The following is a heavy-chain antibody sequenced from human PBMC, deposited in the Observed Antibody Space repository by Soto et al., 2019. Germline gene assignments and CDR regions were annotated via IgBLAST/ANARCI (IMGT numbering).Heavy chain of an antibody. Sequence: EVQLVESGGGLVQPGGSLTLSCAASGFTFSIYWMHWVRQDPGKGLVWVSRIDSAGSSTTYADSVKGRFTISRDNAKNTLYLQMNSLRAEDTAVYFCARETGGEGYSVWGQGTLVTVSS. CDR3: ARETGGEGYSV. CDR2: IDSAGSST. V-gene: IGHV3-74*03. CDR1: GFTFSIYW. D-gene: IGHD3-16*01. J-gene: IGHJ4*02.